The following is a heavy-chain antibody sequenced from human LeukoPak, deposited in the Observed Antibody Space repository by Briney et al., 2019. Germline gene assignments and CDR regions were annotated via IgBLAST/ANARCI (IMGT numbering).Heavy chain of an antibody. Sequence: PSETLSLTCTVSGGSISSSSYYWGWIRQPPGKGLEWIGSIYYSGSTYYNPSLKSRVTISVDTSKNQFSLKLSSVTAADTAVYYCARDARGYSYGYLDYWGQGTLVTVSS. CDR2: IYYSGST. V-gene: IGHV4-39*07. D-gene: IGHD5-18*01. CDR1: GGSISSSSYY. CDR3: ARDARGYSYGYLDY. J-gene: IGHJ4*02.